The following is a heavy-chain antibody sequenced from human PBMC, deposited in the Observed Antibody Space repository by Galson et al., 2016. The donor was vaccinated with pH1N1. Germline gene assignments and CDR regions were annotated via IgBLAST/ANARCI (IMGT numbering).Heavy chain of an antibody. CDR1: GDSINSGGYS. Sequence: TLSLTCIVSGDSINSGGYSWNWIRQTPAKGLEWIGYVFHSGTVYYNPSLKSGVTISVDRSKNQLSLKLTSVTAPDTAVYYCVRSGTRNYYYAMDLWGQGTTLTVSS. CDR2: VFHSGTV. J-gene: IGHJ6*02. D-gene: IGHD1-7*01. CDR3: VRSGTRNYYYAMDL. V-gene: IGHV4-30-2*01.